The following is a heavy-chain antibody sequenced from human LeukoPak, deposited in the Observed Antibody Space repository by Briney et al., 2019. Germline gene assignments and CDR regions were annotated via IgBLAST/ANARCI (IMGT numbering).Heavy chain of an antibody. J-gene: IGHJ4*02. D-gene: IGHD3-22*01. CDR1: GGSITRNSCY. CDR2: IYYTGST. Sequence: PSETLSLTCTVSGGSITRNSCYWAWIRQPPGKGLEWIASIYYTGSTYYNPSLKSRITISLDISKNQFSLKLSSVTASDTAMYYCARREGYFDNWGQGALVTVSS. V-gene: IGHV4-39*01. CDR3: ARREGYFDN.